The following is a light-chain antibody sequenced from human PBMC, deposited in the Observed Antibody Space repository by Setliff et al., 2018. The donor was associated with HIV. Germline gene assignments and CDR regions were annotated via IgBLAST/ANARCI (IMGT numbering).Light chain of an antibody. CDR3: SSYTSSSSHVV. CDR2: DDS. CDR1: SSDVGGYNF. V-gene: IGLV2-14*01. J-gene: IGLJ2*01. Sequence: LTQPASVSGSPGQSITISCTGTSSDVGGYNFVSWYQQHPGKAPKLMIYDDSRRPSGVSDRFSGSKSDNTASLTISGLQAEDEADYYCSSYTSSSSHVVFGGGTQLTVL.